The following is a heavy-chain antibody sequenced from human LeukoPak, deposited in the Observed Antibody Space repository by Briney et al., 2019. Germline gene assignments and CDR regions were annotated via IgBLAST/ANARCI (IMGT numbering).Heavy chain of an antibody. D-gene: IGHD3-10*01. CDR2: ISSNGGST. V-gene: IGHV3-64D*06. CDR3: AKAGSGSYYKASSGMDV. CDR1: GFTFSSYA. Sequence: GGSLRLSCSASGFTFSSYAMHWVRQAPGKGLEYVSAISSNGGSTNYADSVKDRLTISRDNSKHTLYLQMSSLRAEDTAVYYCAKAGSGSYYKASSGMDVWGKGTTVIASS. J-gene: IGHJ6*04.